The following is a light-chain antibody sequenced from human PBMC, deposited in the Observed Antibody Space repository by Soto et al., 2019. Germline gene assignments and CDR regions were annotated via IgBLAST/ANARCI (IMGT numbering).Light chain of an antibody. CDR1: QSISNW. Sequence: DIQMTQSPSSLSASVGDRVTIACRASQSISNWLAWYQQKPGTAPKVLIYHASNLQSGVPSRFSGRRSGTEFTLTIASVQPEDFATYYCQQYSSYSPLTFGGGTKVDIK. V-gene: IGKV1-5*01. J-gene: IGKJ4*01. CDR3: QQYSSYSPLT. CDR2: HAS.